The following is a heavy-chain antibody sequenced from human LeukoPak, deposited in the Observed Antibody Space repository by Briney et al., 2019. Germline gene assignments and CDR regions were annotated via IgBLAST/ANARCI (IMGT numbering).Heavy chain of an antibody. V-gene: IGHV1-18*01. D-gene: IGHD3-3*01. CDR3: ARGPYYDSWSGAGY. CDR1: GYTFTSYG. CDR2: ITTYNGNT. J-gene: IGHJ4*02. Sequence: ASVKVSCKASGYTFTSYGISWVRQAPGQGLEWMGWITTYNGNTNYIQKLQGRVTMTTDTSTSTAYMELRSLRSDDTAVYYCARGPYYDSWSGAGYWGQGTLVTVSS.